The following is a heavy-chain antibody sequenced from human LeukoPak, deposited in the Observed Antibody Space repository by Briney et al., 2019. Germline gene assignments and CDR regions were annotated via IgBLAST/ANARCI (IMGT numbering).Heavy chain of an antibody. J-gene: IGHJ4*02. D-gene: IGHD3-22*01. V-gene: IGHV4-38-2*02. CDR2: IYHSGST. Sequence: SETLSLTCTVSGYSISSGYYWGWIRQPPGEGLEWIGSIYHSGSTYYNPSLKSRVTISVDTSKNQFSLKLSSVTAADTAVYYCARVLEAAWLADYWGQGTLVTVSS. CDR3: ARVLEAAWLADY. CDR1: GYSISSGYY.